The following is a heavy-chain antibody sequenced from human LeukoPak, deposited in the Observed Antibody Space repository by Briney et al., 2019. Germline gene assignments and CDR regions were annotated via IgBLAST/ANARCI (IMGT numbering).Heavy chain of an antibody. CDR3: ARRVTIDY. V-gene: IGHV3-30*03. D-gene: IGHD4-17*01. J-gene: IGHJ4*02. CDR1: GFTFSSYG. Sequence: GGSLRLSCAASGFTFSSYGMHWVRQAPGKGLEWVAVISYDGSNKYYADSVKGRFTISRDNSKNTLYLQMNSLRAEDTAVYYCARRVTIDYWGQGTLVTVSS. CDR2: ISYDGSNK.